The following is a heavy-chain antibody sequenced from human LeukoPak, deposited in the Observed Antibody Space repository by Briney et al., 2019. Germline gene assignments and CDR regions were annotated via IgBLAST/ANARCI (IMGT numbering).Heavy chain of an antibody. J-gene: IGHJ4*02. D-gene: IGHD3-22*01. CDR1: GGSISSDNYS. Sequence: SQTLSLTCTVSGGSISSDNYSWSWIRQPAGKGLEWIGRVYTSGSTNYNPSLKSRVTISVDTSKNQFSLKLSSVTAADTAVYYCAREVRSAYYYDSSGYYYFDYWGQGTLVTVSS. V-gene: IGHV4-61*02. CDR2: VYTSGST. CDR3: AREVRSAYYYDSSGYYYFDY.